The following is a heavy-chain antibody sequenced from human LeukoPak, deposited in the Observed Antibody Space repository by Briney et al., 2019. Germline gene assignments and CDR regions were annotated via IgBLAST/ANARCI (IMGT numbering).Heavy chain of an antibody. J-gene: IGHJ6*03. Sequence: GGSLRLSCAASGFTFSSYGMSWVRQAPGKGLEWVSAISGSGGSTYYADSVKGRFTISRDNSKNTLYLQMNSLRAEDTAVYYCAKEEVVPAAMSFYYYYYMDVWGKGTTVTVSS. V-gene: IGHV3-23*01. D-gene: IGHD2-2*01. CDR3: AKEEVVPAAMSFYYYYYMDV. CDR2: ISGSGGST. CDR1: GFTFSSYG.